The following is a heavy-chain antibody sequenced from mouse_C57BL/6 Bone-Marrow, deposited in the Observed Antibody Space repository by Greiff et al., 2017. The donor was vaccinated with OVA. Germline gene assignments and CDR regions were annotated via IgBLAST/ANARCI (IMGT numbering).Heavy chain of an antibody. CDR3: ARDRGDYCGYFDV. Sequence: EVKLVESGGGLVKPGGSLKLSCAASGFTFSSYAMSWVRQTPEKRLEWVATISDGGSYTYYPDNVKGRFTISRDNAKNNLYLQMSHLKSEDTAMYYCARDRGDYCGYFDVWGTGTTGTVSS. CDR1: GFTFSSYA. CDR2: ISDGGSYT. J-gene: IGHJ1*03. D-gene: IGHD1-1*01. V-gene: IGHV5-4*01.